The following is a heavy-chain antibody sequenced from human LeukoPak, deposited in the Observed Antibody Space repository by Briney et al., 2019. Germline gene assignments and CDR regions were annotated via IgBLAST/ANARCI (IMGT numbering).Heavy chain of an antibody. J-gene: IGHJ4*02. Sequence: GASVKLCCNASGYTFTGYYMHWVRQAPGQGIELMGWINPNSGGTNYAQKFQGGVTMTRDTSISTAYMELSRLGSDDTAVYYCARDRYQWLRLLDYWGQGTLVTVSS. D-gene: IGHD5-12*01. CDR1: GYTFTGYY. V-gene: IGHV1-2*02. CDR3: ARDRYQWLRLLDY. CDR2: INPNSGGT.